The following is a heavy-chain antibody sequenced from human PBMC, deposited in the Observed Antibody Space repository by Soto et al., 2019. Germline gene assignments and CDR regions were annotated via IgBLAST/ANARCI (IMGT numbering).Heavy chain of an antibody. CDR2: IDPSDSYT. D-gene: IGHD3-10*01. V-gene: IGHV5-10-1*01. CDR1: GYSFTSYW. J-gene: IGHJ4*02. CDR3: ARHFRYYYGSGSTLAFDY. Sequence: EVQLVQSGAEVKKPGESLRISCKGSGYSFTSYWISWVRQMPGKGLEWMGRIDPSDSYTNYSPSFQGHVTILADKSISTAYLQWSSLKASDTAMYYCARHFRYYYGSGSTLAFDYWGQGTLVTVSS.